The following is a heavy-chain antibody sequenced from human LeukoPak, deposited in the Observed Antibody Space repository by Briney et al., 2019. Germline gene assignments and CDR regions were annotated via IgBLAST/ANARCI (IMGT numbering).Heavy chain of an antibody. V-gene: IGHV4-4*09. Sequence: PSGTLSLTCTVSGGSISSYYWSWIRQPPGKGLEWIGYIYTSGSTNYNPSLKSRVTISVDTSKNQFSLKLSSVTAADTAVYYCARPSSSWYFDYWGQGTLVTVSS. J-gene: IGHJ4*02. CDR2: IYTSGST. CDR3: ARPSSSWYFDY. D-gene: IGHD6-13*01. CDR1: GGSISSYY.